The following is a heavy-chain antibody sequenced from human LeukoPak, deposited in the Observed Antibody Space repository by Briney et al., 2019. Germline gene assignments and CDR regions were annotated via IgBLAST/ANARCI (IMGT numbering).Heavy chain of an antibody. J-gene: IGHJ2*01. CDR1: GFTFSSYG. D-gene: IGHD3-22*01. CDR2: ISGSGGYT. CDR3: AKVGEQNTSGYYFRYFDL. V-gene: IGHV3-23*01. Sequence: GGSLRLSCAASGFTFSSYGMHWVRQAPGKGLEWVSGISGSGGYTYYADSVKGRFTISRDNSKNTLYLQMNSLRAEDTAVYYCAKVGEQNTSGYYFRYFDLWGRGTLVTVSS.